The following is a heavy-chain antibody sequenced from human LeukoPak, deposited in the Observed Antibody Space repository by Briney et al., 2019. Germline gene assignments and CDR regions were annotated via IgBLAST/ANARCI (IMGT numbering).Heavy chain of an antibody. J-gene: IGHJ4*02. Sequence: GGSLRLSCAASGFTFSSYGMPWVRQAPGKGLEWVAVIWYDGSNKYYADSVKGRFTISRDNSKNTLYLQMNSLRAEDTAVYYCAKGSTSRYSSSSHWGQGTLVTVSS. CDR2: IWYDGSNK. CDR3: AKGSTSRYSSSSH. CDR1: GFTFSSYG. V-gene: IGHV3-33*06. D-gene: IGHD6-6*01.